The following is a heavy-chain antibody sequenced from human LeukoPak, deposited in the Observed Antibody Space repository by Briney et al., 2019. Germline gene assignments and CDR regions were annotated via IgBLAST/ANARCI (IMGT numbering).Heavy chain of an antibody. CDR3: TTLTIASPFDF. CDR1: GFTFSSYW. D-gene: IGHD4-17*01. CDR2: INTDGSST. Sequence: GGSLRLSCAASGFTFSSYWMHWVRQAPGKGLVWVSRINTDGSSTSYADSVKGRFTISSDNAKNTLYLQMNSLRAEDTAVYYCTTLTIASPFDFWGLGTLVTVSS. J-gene: IGHJ4*02. V-gene: IGHV3-74*01.